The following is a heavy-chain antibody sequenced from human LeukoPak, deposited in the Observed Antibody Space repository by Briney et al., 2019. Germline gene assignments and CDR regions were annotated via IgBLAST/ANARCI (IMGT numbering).Heavy chain of an antibody. D-gene: IGHD4-17*01. J-gene: IGHJ4*02. CDR2: INSDGIT. CDR3: VRVESVNGEYVRWGY. Sequence: PGGSLRLSCAASGFMLSSTWMHWVRQAPGKGLVWVSRINSDGITRYADSVKGRFTISRDNAKDTLYLQMNSLRAEDTAVYYCVRVESVNGEYVRWGYWGQGILVTVSS. CDR1: GFMLSSTW. V-gene: IGHV3-74*01.